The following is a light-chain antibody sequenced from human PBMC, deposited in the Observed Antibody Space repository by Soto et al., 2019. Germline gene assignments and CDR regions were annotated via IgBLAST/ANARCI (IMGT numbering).Light chain of an antibody. CDR3: QKYNNWPWT. V-gene: IGKV3-15*01. CDR2: GES. J-gene: IGKJ1*01. CDR1: QSVSSN. Sequence: EIVMTQSPATLSLSPGERATLSCRASQSVSSNLAWYQHKSGHVPRLLIYGESTGATGVPARFSGSGSGTELNLTISRLQSEDFAVYYCQKYNNWPWTCGQGTKGDIK.